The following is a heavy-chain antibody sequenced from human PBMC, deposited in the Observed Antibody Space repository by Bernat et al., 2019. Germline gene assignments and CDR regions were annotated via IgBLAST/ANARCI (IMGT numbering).Heavy chain of an antibody. Sequence: QVQLVESGGGVVQPGRSLRLSCAASGFTFSSYGMHWGRQAPGKGLEWVAVISYDGSNKYYADSVKGRFTISRDNSKNTLYLQMNSLRAEDTAVYYCAREKTIAVAGALDYWGQGTLVTVSS. CDR1: GFTFSSYG. CDR3: AREKTIAVAGALDY. J-gene: IGHJ4*02. D-gene: IGHD6-19*01. CDR2: ISYDGSNK. V-gene: IGHV3-30*03.